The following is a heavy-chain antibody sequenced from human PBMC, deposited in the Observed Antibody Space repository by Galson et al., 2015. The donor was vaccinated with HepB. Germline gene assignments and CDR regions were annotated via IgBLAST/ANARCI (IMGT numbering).Heavy chain of an antibody. J-gene: IGHJ5*02. Sequence: QSGAEVKKPGESLKISCKGSGYSFTNYWIGWVRQMPGKGLEWMGIFYPGDSDTRYSPSFQGQVTISADKSISTAYLQWSSLKASDTAMYYCARLGFIVVVAAVGWFDPWGQGTMVTVSS. CDR1: GYSFTNYW. V-gene: IGHV5-51*01. CDR2: FYPGDSDT. CDR3: ARLGFIVVVAAVGWFDP. D-gene: IGHD2-2*01.